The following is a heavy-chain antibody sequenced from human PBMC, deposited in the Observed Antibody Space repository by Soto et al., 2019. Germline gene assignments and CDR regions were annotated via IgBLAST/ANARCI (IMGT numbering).Heavy chain of an antibody. CDR1: GGSFSGYY. V-gene: IGHV4-34*01. CDR2: INHSGST. Sequence: SETLSLTCAVYGGSFSGYYWSWIRQPPGKGLEWIGEINHSGSTNYNPSLKSRVTISVDTSKNQFSLKLSSVTAADTAVYYCARGGSYKGYYYGSGSYRPHYYYGMDVWGQGTTVTV. CDR3: ARGGSYKGYYYGSGSYRPHYYYGMDV. D-gene: IGHD3-10*01. J-gene: IGHJ6*02.